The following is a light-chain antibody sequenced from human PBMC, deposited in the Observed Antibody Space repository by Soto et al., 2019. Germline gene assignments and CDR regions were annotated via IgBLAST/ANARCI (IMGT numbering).Light chain of an antibody. CDR3: QQLNSFPFT. Sequence: DIQLTQSPSFLSAPVGDRVTITCRASQGINNYLGWYQQKPGKAPKLLIHSASTFQSGVPSRFRGSGSWTAFTLTISTLQPEDSATYDCQQLNSFPFTFGPGTKVDIK. V-gene: IGKV1-9*01. CDR2: SAS. CDR1: QGINNY. J-gene: IGKJ3*01.